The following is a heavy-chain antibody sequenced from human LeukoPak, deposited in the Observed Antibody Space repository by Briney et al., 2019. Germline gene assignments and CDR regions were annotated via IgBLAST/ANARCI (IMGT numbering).Heavy chain of an antibody. J-gene: IGHJ4*02. CDR1: GFTFSSYA. CDR3: ARDTRLAPDY. D-gene: IGHD6-19*01. Sequence: GGSLRLSCAASGFTFSSYAMHWVRQAPGKGLEWVAVISYDGSNKYYADSVEGRFTISRDNSKNTLYLQMNSLRAEDTAVYYCARDTRLAPDYWGQGTLVTVSS. CDR2: ISYDGSNK. V-gene: IGHV3-30-3*01.